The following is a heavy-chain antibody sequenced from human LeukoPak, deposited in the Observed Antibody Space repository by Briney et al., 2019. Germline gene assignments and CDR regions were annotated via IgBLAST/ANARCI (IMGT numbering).Heavy chain of an antibody. CDR3: ARLDSQYRSPH. Sequence: GASVTVSCKASGGTLSSYAISWVRQAPGQGLEWMGGIIPIFGTANYAQKFQGRVTITADESTSTAYMELSSLRSEDTAVYYCARLDSQYRSPHWGQGTLVTVSS. CDR1: GGTLSSYA. CDR2: IIPIFGTA. V-gene: IGHV1-69*13. J-gene: IGHJ4*02. D-gene: IGHD3-16*02.